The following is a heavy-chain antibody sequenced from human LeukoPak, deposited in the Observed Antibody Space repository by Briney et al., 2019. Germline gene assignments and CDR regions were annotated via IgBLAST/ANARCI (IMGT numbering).Heavy chain of an antibody. J-gene: IGHJ4*02. V-gene: IGHV1-2*02. Sequence: GASVKVSCKASGYTFTGYYIHWVRQAPEQGLEWMGWINCNSGGTSYAQKFQGRVTMTRDTSISTVYMELSTLKSDDTAVYYCVRDQITVTTPFFDYWGQGTLVTVSS. CDR1: GYTFTGYY. CDR3: VRDQITVTTPFFDY. D-gene: IGHD4-17*01. CDR2: INCNSGGT.